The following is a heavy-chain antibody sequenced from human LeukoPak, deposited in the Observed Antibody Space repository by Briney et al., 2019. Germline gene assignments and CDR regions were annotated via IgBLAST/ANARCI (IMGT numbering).Heavy chain of an antibody. J-gene: IGHJ6*03. CDR1: GGTFRTYS. CDR3: ARVDRYHFYLDV. Sequence: ASVKVSCKASGGTFRTYSVTWVRQAPGQGLEWMGGIIPIFGTPNYAQKFQGRVKVTTDDATGTAFMELSSLMSEDTAIYYCARVDRYHFYLDVWGKGTPVTVSS. CDR2: IIPIFGTP. V-gene: IGHV1-69*05.